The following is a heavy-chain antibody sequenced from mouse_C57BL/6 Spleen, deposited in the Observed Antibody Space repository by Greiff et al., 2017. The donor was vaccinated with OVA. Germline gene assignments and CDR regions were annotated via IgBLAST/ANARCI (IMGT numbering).Heavy chain of an antibody. CDR3: TRRVDYDWFAY. CDR2: IYPGNSDT. Sequence: EVQLQQSGTVLARPGASVKMSCKTSGYTFTSYWMHWVKQRPGQGLEWIGAIYPGNSDTSYNQKFKGRAKLTAVTSASTAYMELSSLTNEDSAVYYCTRRVDYDWFAYWGQGTLVTVSA. V-gene: IGHV1-5*01. CDR1: GYTFTSYW. J-gene: IGHJ3*01. D-gene: IGHD2-4*01.